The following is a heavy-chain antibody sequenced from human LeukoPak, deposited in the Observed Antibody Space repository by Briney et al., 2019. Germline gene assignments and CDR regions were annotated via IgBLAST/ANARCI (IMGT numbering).Heavy chain of an antibody. Sequence: ASVKVSCKASGYTFTSYGISWVRRAPGQGLEWMGWISAYNGNTNYAQKLQGRVTMTTDTSTSTAYMELRSLRSDDAAVYYCARGSYYYDSSLHLDYWGQGTLVTVSS. D-gene: IGHD3-22*01. CDR1: GYTFTSYG. V-gene: IGHV1-18*01. CDR2: ISAYNGNT. J-gene: IGHJ4*02. CDR3: ARGSYYYDSSLHLDY.